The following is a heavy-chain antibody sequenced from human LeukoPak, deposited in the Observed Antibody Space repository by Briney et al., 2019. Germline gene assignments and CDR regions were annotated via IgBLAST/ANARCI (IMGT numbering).Heavy chain of an antibody. Sequence: GGSLRLSCAASGFTFSTYALTWVRQPPGKGLEWDSTITGSDDTTYYADSVKGRFTLSRDYSRNTVHLQLNSLRAEDTAIYYCAKGPHLYSGYHPDFWGQGTLVTVSS. J-gene: IGHJ4*02. CDR1: GFTFSTYA. CDR2: ITGSDDTT. D-gene: IGHD3-22*01. CDR3: AKGPHLYSGYHPDF. V-gene: IGHV3-23*01.